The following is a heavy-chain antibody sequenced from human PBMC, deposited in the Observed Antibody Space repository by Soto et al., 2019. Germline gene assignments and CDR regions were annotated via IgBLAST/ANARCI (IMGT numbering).Heavy chain of an antibody. CDR1: GGTFSSYA. J-gene: IGHJ5*02. D-gene: IGHD1-26*01. V-gene: IGHV1-69*13. CDR3: AREVGATTGSWFDP. Sequence: AASVKVSCKASGGTFSSYAISWVRQAPGQGLEWMGGIIPIFGTANYAQKFQGRVTITADESTSTAYMELSSLRSEDTAVYYCAREVGATTGSWFDPWGQGTLVTVSS. CDR2: IIPIFGTA.